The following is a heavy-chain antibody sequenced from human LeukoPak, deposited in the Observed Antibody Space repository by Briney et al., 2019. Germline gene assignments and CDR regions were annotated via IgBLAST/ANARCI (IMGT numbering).Heavy chain of an antibody. D-gene: IGHD6-13*01. V-gene: IGHV3-7*03. Sequence: GGSLRLSCAASGFTFSTYTMNWVRQAPGKGLEWVANIKPDGTTKFYVDSVKGRFTISRDNALNSLYLQMNSLRAEDTAIYYCARSIPYGTTWCGRSDYWGQGTLVTVSS. CDR2: IKPDGTTK. CDR1: GFTFSTYT. CDR3: ARSIPYGTTWCGRSDY. J-gene: IGHJ4*02.